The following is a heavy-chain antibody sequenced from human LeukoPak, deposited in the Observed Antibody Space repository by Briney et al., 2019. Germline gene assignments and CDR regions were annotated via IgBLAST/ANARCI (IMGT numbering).Heavy chain of an antibody. CDR1: GFTFSSYA. CDR3: TRNSGWYGLS. Sequence: GGSLRLSCAASGFTFSSYAMHWVRQAPGKGLEWVAVISYDGSNKYYADSVKGRFTISRDNSNNTLFLHLNSLRGEDTAVYYCTRNSGWYGLSWGQGTLVTVSS. CDR2: ISYDGSNK. J-gene: IGHJ1*01. V-gene: IGHV3-30*04. D-gene: IGHD6-19*01.